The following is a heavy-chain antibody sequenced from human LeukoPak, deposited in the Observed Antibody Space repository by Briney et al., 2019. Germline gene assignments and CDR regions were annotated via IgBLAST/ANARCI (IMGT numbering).Heavy chain of an antibody. Sequence: PGGSLRLSCAASGFTFSSYAMSWVRQAPGKGLEWVSAISGSGGSTYYADSVKGRFTISRDNSKNTLYLQMNSLRAEDTAVYYCAKVRAYDFSEYYFDYWGQGTLVTVSS. CDR2: ISGSGGST. D-gene: IGHD3-3*01. CDR1: GFTFSSYA. CDR3: AKVRAYDFSEYYFDY. J-gene: IGHJ4*02. V-gene: IGHV3-23*01.